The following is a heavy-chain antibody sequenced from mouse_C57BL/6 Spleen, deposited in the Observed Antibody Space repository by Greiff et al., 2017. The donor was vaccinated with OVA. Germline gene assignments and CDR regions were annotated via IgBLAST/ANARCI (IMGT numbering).Heavy chain of an antibody. CDR3: ARGRRYFDY. CDR1: GFTFSSYA. Sequence: EVHLVESGGGLVKPGGSLKLSCAASGFTFSSYAMSWVRQTPEKRLEWVATISDGGSYTYYPDNVKGRFTISRDNAKNNLYLQMSHLKSEDTAMYYCARGRRYFDYWGQGTTLTVSS. V-gene: IGHV5-4*01. CDR2: ISDGGSYT. J-gene: IGHJ2*01.